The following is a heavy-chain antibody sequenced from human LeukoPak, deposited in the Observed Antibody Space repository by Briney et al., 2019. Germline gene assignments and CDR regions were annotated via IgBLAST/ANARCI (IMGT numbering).Heavy chain of an antibody. CDR3: AREARLNVGGTAARAGDY. Sequence: SETLSLTCAVYGGTFSGYYWSWIRQPPGKRLEWVGESNDSGGTNYNPSLKSRVTISADKSKNQVSLRLSSVTAADTAVYYCAREARLNVGGTAARAGDYWGQGTLVIVSS. CDR2: SNDSGGT. CDR1: GGTFSGYY. D-gene: IGHD6-6*01. V-gene: IGHV4-34*01. J-gene: IGHJ4*02.